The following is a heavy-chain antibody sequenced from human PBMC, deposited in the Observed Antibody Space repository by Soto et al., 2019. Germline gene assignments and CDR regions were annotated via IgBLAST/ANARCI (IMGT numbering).Heavy chain of an antibody. J-gene: IGHJ4*02. CDR1: GYTFTHYG. Sequence: GASVKVSCKASGYTFTHYGVNWVRQAPGQGLEWMGYISTYNGNTDYAQKLQGRVTMTTDESTSTVYMELRSLRSDDTAVYYCARGGYSSGWYIGYWGQGTLVTVSS. CDR3: ARGGYSSGWYIGY. V-gene: IGHV1-18*01. CDR2: ISTYNGNT. D-gene: IGHD6-19*01.